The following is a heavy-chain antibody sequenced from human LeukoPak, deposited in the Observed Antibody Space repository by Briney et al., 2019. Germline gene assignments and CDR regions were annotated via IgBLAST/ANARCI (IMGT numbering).Heavy chain of an antibody. CDR2: FYYSKNT. CDR3: AIHDCSSMSCYISFPFDY. CDR1: GGSISSSSYY. V-gene: IGHV4-39*01. D-gene: IGHD2-2*02. Sequence: PSETLSLTCTVSGGSISSSSYYWGWIRQPPGKGLEWIGSFYYSKNTYYNPSLKSRVIISVDTSKNQFSLKLSSVTAADTGVYYCAIHDCSSMSCYISFPFDYWGQGILVTVS. J-gene: IGHJ4*02.